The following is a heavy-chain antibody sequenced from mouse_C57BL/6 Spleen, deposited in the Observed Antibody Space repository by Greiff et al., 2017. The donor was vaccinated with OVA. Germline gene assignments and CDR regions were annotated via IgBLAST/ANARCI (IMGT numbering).Heavy chain of an antibody. CDR1: GFTFSDYG. CDR2: ISSGSSSI. V-gene: IGHV5-17*01. Sequence: EVKLVESGGGLVKPGGSLKLSCAASGFTFSDYGMHWVRQAPEKGLEWVAYISSGSSSIYYADTVKGRFTISRDNAKNTLFLQMTSLRSEDTAIYDGASVDSDWDFDDWGTGTTVTVSS. CDR3: ASVDSDWDFDD. J-gene: IGHJ1*03.